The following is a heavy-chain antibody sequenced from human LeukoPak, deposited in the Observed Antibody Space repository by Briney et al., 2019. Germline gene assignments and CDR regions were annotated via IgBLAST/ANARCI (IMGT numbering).Heavy chain of an antibody. CDR3: AKDVSGSYYGGFGY. J-gene: IGHJ4*02. V-gene: IGHV3-21*01. D-gene: IGHD1-26*01. Sequence: GGSLRLSCAASGFTFSSHWMHWVRQAPGKGLEWVSSISSSSSYIYYADSVKGRFTISRDNAKNPLYLQMNSLRAEDTAVYYCAKDVSGSYYGGFGYWGQGTLVTVSS. CDR1: GFTFSSHW. CDR2: ISSSSSYI.